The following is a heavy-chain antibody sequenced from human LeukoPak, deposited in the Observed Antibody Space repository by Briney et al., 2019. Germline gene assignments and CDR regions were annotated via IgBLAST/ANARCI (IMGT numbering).Heavy chain of an antibody. Sequence: GGSLRLSCAASGIAFSSYWMTWVRQAPGKGLEWVANIKQDGSGKYYVDSVRGRFTISRDNAKNSLYLQMNSLRAEDTAVYYCASQYDSSGYVSDYWGQGTLVTVSS. CDR2: IKQDGSGK. V-gene: IGHV3-7*01. J-gene: IGHJ4*02. CDR1: GIAFSSYW. D-gene: IGHD3-22*01. CDR3: ASQYDSSGYVSDY.